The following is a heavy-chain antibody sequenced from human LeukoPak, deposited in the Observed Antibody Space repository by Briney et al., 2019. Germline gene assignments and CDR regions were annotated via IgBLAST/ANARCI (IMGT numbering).Heavy chain of an antibody. V-gene: IGHV4-4*07. CDR1: GGSISSYY. CDR2: IYPSGST. CDR3: SRDRIDDAFDI. D-gene: IGHD2-15*01. Sequence: SETLSLTCTVSGGSISSYYWSWIRQPAGKGLEWIGRIYPSGSTYYSPSLKSRVTMSVDTSKNQFSLKLSSVTAADTAVYYRSRDRIDDAFDIWGQGTMVTVSS. J-gene: IGHJ3*02.